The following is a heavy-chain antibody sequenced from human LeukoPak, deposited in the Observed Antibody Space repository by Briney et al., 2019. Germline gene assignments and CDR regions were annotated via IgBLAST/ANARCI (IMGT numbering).Heavy chain of an antibody. CDR3: ARVVE. D-gene: IGHD2-21*01. Sequence: GGSLRLSCAASGFIFTGYNMNWVRQAPGKGLEWVSYISSSSSTMSYADSVRGRFTISRDNAKNSLYLQMNSLRAEDTAVYYCARVVEWGQGTLVTVSS. V-gene: IGHV3-48*04. CDR2: ISSSSSTM. J-gene: IGHJ4*02. CDR1: GFIFTGYN.